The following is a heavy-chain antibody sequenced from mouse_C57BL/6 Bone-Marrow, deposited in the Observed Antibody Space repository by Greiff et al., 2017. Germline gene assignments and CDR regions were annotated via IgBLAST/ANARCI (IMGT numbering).Heavy chain of an antibody. J-gene: IGHJ4*01. V-gene: IGHV5-4*03. CDR2: ISDGGSYT. D-gene: IGHD1-1*01. Sequence: EVKLVESGGGLVKPGGSLKLSCAASGFTFSSYAMSWVRQTPEKRLEWVATISDGGSYTYYPDNVKGRFTISRDNAKNNLYLQMSHLKSEDTAMYYCASSTVLAPMDYWGQGTSVTVSS. CDR3: ASSTVLAPMDY. CDR1: GFTFSSYA.